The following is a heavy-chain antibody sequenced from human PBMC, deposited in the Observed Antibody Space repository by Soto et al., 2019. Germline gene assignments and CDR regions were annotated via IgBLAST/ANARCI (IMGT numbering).Heavy chain of an antibody. D-gene: IGHD5-12*01. J-gene: IGHJ4*02. V-gene: IGHV4-34*01. CDR2: INGGGSA. CDR3: ARLWRGGYNWVIDY. Sequence: SETLSLTCAVHGGSFSGYSWTWIRQSPGKGLEWIGQINGGGSAVYHPSLKSRVTISVDSSNNQFSLNLTSVTAADTAVYYCARLWRGGYNWVIDYWGQGTLVTVSS. CDR1: GGSFSGYS.